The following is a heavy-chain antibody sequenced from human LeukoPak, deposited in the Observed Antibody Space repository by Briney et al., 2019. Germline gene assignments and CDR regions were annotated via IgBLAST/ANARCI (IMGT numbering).Heavy chain of an antibody. D-gene: IGHD1-26*01. CDR1: GFTFNNYY. Sequence: GESLRLSCAASGFTFNNYYIHWVRQAPAKGLAGVAVISYDGSYKYYADSVKGRFTISRDNSKNTLYLQMNSLRAEDTAVYYCAREGGRNFEADYWGQGTLVTVSS. V-gene: IGHV3-30*12. CDR3: AREGGRNFEADY. J-gene: IGHJ4*02. CDR2: ISYDGSYK.